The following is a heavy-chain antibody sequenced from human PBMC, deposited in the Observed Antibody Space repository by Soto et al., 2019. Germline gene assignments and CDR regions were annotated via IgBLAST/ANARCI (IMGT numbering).Heavy chain of an antibody. J-gene: IGHJ4*02. V-gene: IGHV4-59*01. D-gene: IGHD5-12*01. CDR2: IYYSGST. CDR3: ARAGGDGYNYPGY. CDR1: GGSISSYY. Sequence: SETLSLTCTVSGGSISSYYWSWIRQPPGKGLEWIGYIYYSGSTNYNPSLKSRVTISVDTSKNQFSLKLSSVTAADTAVYYCARAGGDGYNYPGYWGQGTLVTVSS.